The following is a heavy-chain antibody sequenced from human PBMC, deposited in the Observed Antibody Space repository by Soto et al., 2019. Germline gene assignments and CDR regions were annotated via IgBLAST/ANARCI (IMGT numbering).Heavy chain of an antibody. Sequence: GGSLRLSCAASGFTFSSSWMSWVRPAPGKGLEWVANIKQDGSEKYYVDSVKGRFTVSRDNAKNSLYLQMNSLRTDDTAVYYCAREGLSSNWLNWFDPWGQGTLVTVSS. CDR2: IKQDGSEK. V-gene: IGHV3-7*01. J-gene: IGHJ5*02. CDR1: GFTFSSSW. CDR3: AREGLSSNWLNWFDP. D-gene: IGHD6-13*01.